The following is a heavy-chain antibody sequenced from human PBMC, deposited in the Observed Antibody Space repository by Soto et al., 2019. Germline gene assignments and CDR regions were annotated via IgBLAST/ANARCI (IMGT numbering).Heavy chain of an antibody. CDR2: IIPIFGTS. CDR1: GGTFSDYS. V-gene: IGHV1-69*13. Sequence: GASVKVSCNASGGTFSDYSISWVRQAPGQGLEWMGGIIPIFGTSNYAQKFQGSVNITADESTNTAYMELRTLRSEDTALYYCAKDVRVRVLAATRAGGRVDPSGQGKLVKVS. J-gene: IGHJ5*02. D-gene: IGHD2-15*01. CDR3: AKDVRVRVLAATRAGGRVDP.